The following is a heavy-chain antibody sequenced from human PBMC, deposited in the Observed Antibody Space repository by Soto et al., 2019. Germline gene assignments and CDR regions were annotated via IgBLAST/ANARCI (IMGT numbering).Heavy chain of an antibody. CDR1: GYTFTGYY. J-gene: IGHJ4*02. V-gene: IGHV1-2*04. D-gene: IGHD2-2*01. Sequence: GASVKVSCKASGYTFTGYYMHWVRQAPGQGLEWMGWINPNSGGTNYAQKFQGWVTMTRDTSISTACMELSRLRSDDTAVYYCARAPVVPAATTYYFDYWGQGTLVTVSS. CDR3: ARAPVVPAATTYYFDY. CDR2: INPNSGGT.